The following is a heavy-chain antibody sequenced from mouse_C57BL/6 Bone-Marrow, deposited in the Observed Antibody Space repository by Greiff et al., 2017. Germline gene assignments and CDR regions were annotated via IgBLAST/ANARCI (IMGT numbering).Heavy chain of an antibody. Sequence: VQLQQPGAELVMPGASVKLSCKASGYTFTSYWMHWVKQRPGQGLEWIGEIDPSDSYTNYNQKFKGKSTLTVDKSSSTAYMQLSSLTSEDSAVYYCAGSFYYDYFDYWGQGTTLTVSS. V-gene: IGHV1-69*01. CDR3: AGSFYYDYFDY. CDR2: IDPSDSYT. J-gene: IGHJ2*01. D-gene: IGHD2-4*01. CDR1: GYTFTSYW.